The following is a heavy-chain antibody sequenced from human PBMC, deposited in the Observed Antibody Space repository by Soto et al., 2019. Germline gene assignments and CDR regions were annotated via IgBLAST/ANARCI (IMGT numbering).Heavy chain of an antibody. D-gene: IGHD2-15*01. Sequence: GGSLRLSCAASGFTFSSYGVHLVRQAPGKGLEWVAVIWYDGSNKYYADSVKGRFTISRDNSKNTLYLQMNSMRAEDTAVYYCARDIGDIVVVVAATDSYGMDVWGQGTTVTVSS. V-gene: IGHV3-33*01. CDR2: IWYDGSNK. CDR1: GFTFSSYG. J-gene: IGHJ6*02. CDR3: ARDIGDIVVVVAATDSYGMDV.